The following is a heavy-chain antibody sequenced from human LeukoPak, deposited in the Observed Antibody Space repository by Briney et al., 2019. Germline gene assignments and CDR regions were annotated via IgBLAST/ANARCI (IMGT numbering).Heavy chain of an antibody. CDR2: IHSDGIGT. Sequence: GGSLRLSCATSGFSFSSYWMHWIRQAPGKGLVWVSRIHSDGIGTSYADSVRGRFIISRDNAKNTLYLQMNSLRAEDTAVYYCARDQGSFDYWGQGTLVTVSS. V-gene: IGHV3-74*01. CDR1: GFSFSSYW. J-gene: IGHJ4*02. CDR3: ARDQGSFDY.